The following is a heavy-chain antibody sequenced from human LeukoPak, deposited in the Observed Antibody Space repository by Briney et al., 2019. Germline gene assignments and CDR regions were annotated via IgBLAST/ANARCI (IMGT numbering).Heavy chain of an antibody. V-gene: IGHV3-21*01. CDR2: ISSSSSYI. Sequence: GXSLRLSCAASGFTFSSYSMNWVRQAPGKGLEWVSSISSSSSYIYYADSVKGRFTISRDNAKNSLYLQMNSLRAEDTAVYYCARDLPNYYGSGSTFDYWGQGTLVTVSS. CDR1: GFTFSSYS. CDR3: ARDLPNYYGSGSTFDY. D-gene: IGHD3-10*01. J-gene: IGHJ4*02.